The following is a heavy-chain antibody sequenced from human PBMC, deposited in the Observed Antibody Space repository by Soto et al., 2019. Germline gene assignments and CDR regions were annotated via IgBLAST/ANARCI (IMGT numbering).Heavy chain of an antibody. CDR1: GGTFSSYT. Sequence: QVQLVQSGAEVKKPGSSVKVSCKASGGTFSSYTISWVRQAPGQGPEWMGRIIPILGITNYAQKFQGRVTITADKSTSTAYMELSSLRSEDTAVYYCARAGTYGDNDYWGQGTLVTVSS. CDR2: IIPILGIT. V-gene: IGHV1-69*02. J-gene: IGHJ4*02. CDR3: ARAGTYGDNDY. D-gene: IGHD4-17*01.